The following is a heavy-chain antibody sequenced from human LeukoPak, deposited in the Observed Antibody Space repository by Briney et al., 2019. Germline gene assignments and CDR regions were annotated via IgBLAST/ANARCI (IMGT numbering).Heavy chain of an antibody. CDR3: ARGVLRFLEWSNWFDP. J-gene: IGHJ5*02. Sequence: ASVKVSCKASVYTFTSYDINWVRQATGQGLEWMGWMNPNSGNTGYAQKFQGRVTITRNTSISTAYMELSSLRSEDTAVYYCARGVLRFLEWSNWFDPWGQGTLVTVST. CDR2: MNPNSGNT. D-gene: IGHD3-3*01. V-gene: IGHV1-8*03. CDR1: VYTFTSYD.